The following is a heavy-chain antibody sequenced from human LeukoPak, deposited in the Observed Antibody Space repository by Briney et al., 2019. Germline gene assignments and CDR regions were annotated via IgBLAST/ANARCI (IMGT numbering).Heavy chain of an antibody. V-gene: IGHV6-1*01. CDR1: GDSVSSNSAA. CDR2: TYYRSKWYN. Sequence: SQTLSLTCAISGDSVSSNSAAWNWIRQSPSRGLEWLGRTYYRSKWYNDYAVSVKSRITINPDTSKNQFSLQLNSVTPEDTAVYYCARDRYIVVVPAAMADYYYYYYMDVWGKGTTVTVSS. CDR3: ARDRYIVVVPAAMADYYYYYYMDV. D-gene: IGHD2-2*01. J-gene: IGHJ6*03.